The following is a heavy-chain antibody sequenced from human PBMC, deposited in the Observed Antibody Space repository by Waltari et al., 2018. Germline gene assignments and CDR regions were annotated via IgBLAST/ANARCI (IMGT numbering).Heavy chain of an antibody. CDR1: GFTFSSYA. J-gene: IGHJ4*02. Sequence: EVQLLESGGGLVQPGGSLRLSCAASGFTFSSYAMRWVRQAPGKGPGGVSTISGSGGSTYYADSVKGRFTISRDNSKNTLYLQMNSLRAEDTAVYYCAKDRDSGYDLGQDDYWGQGTLVTVSS. V-gene: IGHV3-23*01. CDR2: ISGSGGST. CDR3: AKDRDSGYDLGQDDY. D-gene: IGHD5-12*01.